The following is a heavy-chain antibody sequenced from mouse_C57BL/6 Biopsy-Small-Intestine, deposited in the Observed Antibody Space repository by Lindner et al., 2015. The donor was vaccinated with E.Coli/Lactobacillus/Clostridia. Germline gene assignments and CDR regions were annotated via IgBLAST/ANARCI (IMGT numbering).Heavy chain of an antibody. Sequence: VQLQESGPELVKPGASVKISCKASGYAFSSSWMNWVKQRPGKGLEWIGRIYPGDGDTNYNGKFKGKATLTADKSSSTAYMQLSSLTSEDSAVYFCARGGDDYDAWFAYWGQGTLVTVSA. V-gene: IGHV1-82*01. D-gene: IGHD2-4*01. J-gene: IGHJ3*01. CDR2: IYPGDGDT. CDR1: GYAFSSSW. CDR3: ARGGDDYDAWFAY.